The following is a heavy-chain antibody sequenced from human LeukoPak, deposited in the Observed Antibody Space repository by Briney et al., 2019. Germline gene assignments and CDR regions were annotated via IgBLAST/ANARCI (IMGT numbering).Heavy chain of an antibody. CDR1: GLTFSNYA. D-gene: IGHD2-8*01. Sequence: GGSLRLSCAASGLTFSNYAMSWVRQAPGKGLKWVSAITGSGGTTYYADSAKGRFTISRDNSKNTVYLQMNSLRAEDTAVYYCAKGPDKYGIKAYADFWGLGTLVTVSS. CDR2: ITGSGGTT. J-gene: IGHJ4*02. V-gene: IGHV3-23*01. CDR3: AKGPDKYGIKAYADF.